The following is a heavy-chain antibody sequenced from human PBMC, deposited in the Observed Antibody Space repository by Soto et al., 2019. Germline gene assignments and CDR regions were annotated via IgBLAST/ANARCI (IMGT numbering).Heavy chain of an antibody. D-gene: IGHD2-8*01. V-gene: IGHV4-4*07. CDR2: IYSDGTT. J-gene: IGHJ6*02. CDR1: GGSISGYY. CDR3: SRVGCTNSQCYTSGMDV. Sequence: SLTCTVSGGSISGYYWSWVRQPAGKGLEWVGRIYSDGTTNYSPSLKSRVTMSLDTSKDQFSLHLNSVTAADTAVYYCSRVGCTNSQCYTSGMDVWGQGTTVTVSS.